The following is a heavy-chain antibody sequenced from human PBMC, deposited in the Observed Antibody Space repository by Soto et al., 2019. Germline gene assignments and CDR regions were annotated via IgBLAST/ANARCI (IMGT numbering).Heavy chain of an antibody. CDR2: ISGSGGST. Sequence: GGSLRLSCAASGFTFSSYAMSWVRQAPGKGLEWVSAISGSGGSTYYADSVKGRFTISRDNSKNTLYLQMNSLRAEDTAVYYCAKGPYCSSTSCYDWFDYWGQGTLVTVSS. J-gene: IGHJ4*02. CDR1: GFTFSSYA. V-gene: IGHV3-23*01. CDR3: AKGPYCSSTSCYDWFDY. D-gene: IGHD2-2*01.